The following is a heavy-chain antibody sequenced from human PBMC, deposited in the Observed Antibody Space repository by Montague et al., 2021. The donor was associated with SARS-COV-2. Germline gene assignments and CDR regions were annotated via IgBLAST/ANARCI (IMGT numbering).Heavy chain of an antibody. D-gene: IGHD1-1*01. V-gene: IGHV4-59*01. CDR1: GGSISGYY. J-gene: IGHJ4*02. Sequence: SETLSLTCTVSGGSISGYYWTWMRQSPGKGLEWLGHVYYTGSTKYNPSLKSRVTLSLDTPKNHFSLKVRSVTAADTAAYYCARAQNTCFIANCVNYFDYWGQGALVTVSS. CDR2: VYYTGST. CDR3: ARAQNTCFIANCVNYFDY.